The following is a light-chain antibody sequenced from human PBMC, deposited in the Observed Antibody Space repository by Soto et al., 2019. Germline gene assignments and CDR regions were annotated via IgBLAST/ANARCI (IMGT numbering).Light chain of an antibody. CDR1: SSNIGAGYD. CDR3: QSYDSSLSGHVV. J-gene: IGLJ2*01. V-gene: IGLV1-40*01. Sequence: QSVLTQPPSVSGAPGQRVTISCTGSSSNIGAGYDVHWYQQLPGTAPKLLIYGNSNRPSVVPDRFSGSKSGTSASLAIPGLQAQDEADYYCQSYDSSLSGHVVFGGGTKLTVL. CDR2: GNS.